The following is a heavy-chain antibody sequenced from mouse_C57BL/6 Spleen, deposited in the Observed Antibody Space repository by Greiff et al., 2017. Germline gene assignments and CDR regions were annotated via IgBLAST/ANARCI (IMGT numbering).Heavy chain of an antibody. V-gene: IGHV1-9*01. J-gene: IGHJ1*03. Sequence: QVQLQQSGAELMKPGASVKLSCKASGYTFTGYWIEWVKQRPGHGLEWIGEILPGSGSTNYNEKFKGKATFTADTSSNTAYMHLSSLTSEDSAIYDCGRYGNDWYFDVWGTGTTVTVAS. CDR2: ILPGSGST. CDR1: GYTFTGYW. D-gene: IGHD2-1*01. CDR3: GRYGNDWYFDV.